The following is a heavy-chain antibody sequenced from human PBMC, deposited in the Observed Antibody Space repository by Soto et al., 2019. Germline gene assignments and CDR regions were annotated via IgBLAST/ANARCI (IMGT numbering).Heavy chain of an antibody. CDR2: ISSSGSTI. V-gene: IGHV3-48*03. J-gene: IGHJ6*02. CDR3: ARELWLTDYYYGMDV. CDR1: GFTFSSYE. D-gene: IGHD5-18*01. Sequence: EVQLVESGGGLVQPGGSLRLSCAASGFTFSSYEMNWVRQAPGKGQEWVSYISSSGSTIYYADSVKGRFTISRDNAKNSLYLQMNSLRAEDTAVYYCARELWLTDYYYGMDVWGQGTTVTVSS.